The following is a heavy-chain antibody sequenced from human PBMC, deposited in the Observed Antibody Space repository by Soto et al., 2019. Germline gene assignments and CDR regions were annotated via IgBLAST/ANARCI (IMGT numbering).Heavy chain of an antibody. J-gene: IGHJ4*02. Sequence: QVQLQESGPGLVKPSGTLSLTCAVSGGSISSSNWWSWVRQPPGKGLEWIGEIYHSGSTNYNPSLXSXXTISVDKSKHQFSLKLRSVTAADTAVYYCARIAVAGTRFDYWGQGTLVTVSS. CDR2: IYHSGST. D-gene: IGHD6-19*01. CDR1: GGSISSSNW. CDR3: ARIAVAGTRFDY. V-gene: IGHV4-4*02.